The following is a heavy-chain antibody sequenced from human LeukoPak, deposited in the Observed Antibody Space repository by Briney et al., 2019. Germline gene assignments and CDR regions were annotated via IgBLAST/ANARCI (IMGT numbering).Heavy chain of an antibody. CDR1: GFTFSSYA. V-gene: IGHV3-23*01. CDR2: ISGSGGST. J-gene: IGHJ4*01. Sequence: AGGSLRLSCAASGFTFSSYAMSWVRRAPGKGLQWVSAISGSGGSTYYADSVKGRFTISRDNSKNTLYLQMNSLRAEDTAVYYCAKDVTVPYFDYWGRGTLVTVSS. CDR3: AKDVTVPYFDY. D-gene: IGHD2-21*02.